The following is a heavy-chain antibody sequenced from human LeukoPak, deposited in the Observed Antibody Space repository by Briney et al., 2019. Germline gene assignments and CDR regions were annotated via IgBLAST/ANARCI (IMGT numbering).Heavy chain of an antibody. D-gene: IGHD6-19*01. CDR2: INHSGST. J-gene: IGHJ4*02. Sequence: SETLSLTCAVYGGPFSGYYWSWIRQPPGKGLEWIGAINHSGSTNYNPSLKSRVTISVDTSKNQFSLKLSSVTAADTAVYYCARGRIAVAGTRDYFDYWGQGTLVTVSS. CDR1: GGPFSGYY. V-gene: IGHV4-34*01. CDR3: ARGRIAVAGTRDYFDY.